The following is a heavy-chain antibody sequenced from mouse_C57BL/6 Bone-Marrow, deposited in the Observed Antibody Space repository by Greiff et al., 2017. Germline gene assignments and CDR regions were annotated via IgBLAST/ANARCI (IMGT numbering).Heavy chain of an antibody. J-gene: IGHJ3*01. CDR1: GYTFTSYT. CDR2: INPSSGYT. CDR3: ARFTTVVARGFAY. Sequence: QVQLKESGAELARPGASVKMSCKASGYTFTSYTMHWVKRRPGQGLEWIGYINPSSGYTKYNQKFKDKATLTADKSSSTAYMQLSSLTSEDSAVYYCARFTTVVARGFAYWGQGTLVTVSA. V-gene: IGHV1-4*01. D-gene: IGHD1-1*01.